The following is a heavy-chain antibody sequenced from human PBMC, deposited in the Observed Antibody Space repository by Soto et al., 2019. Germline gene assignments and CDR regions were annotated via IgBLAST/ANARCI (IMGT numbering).Heavy chain of an antibody. D-gene: IGHD1-26*01. CDR2: IYKSGDT. Sequence: EVQLVESGGGLVQPGGSLRLSCAASGFTVSSSYLYGVRQAPGKGLEWVSSIYKSGDTYYADSVKGRFTISRDNYKSTLFLQMNSLRAEDTAVYYCARGTVGTNPNWLGPWGQGTLVTVSS. CDR1: GFTVSSSY. J-gene: IGHJ5*02. CDR3: ARGTVGTNPNWLGP. V-gene: IGHV3-66*01.